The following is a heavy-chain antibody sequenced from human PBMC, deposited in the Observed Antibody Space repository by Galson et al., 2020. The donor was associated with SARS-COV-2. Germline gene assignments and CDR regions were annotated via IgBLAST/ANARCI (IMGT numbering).Heavy chain of an antibody. J-gene: IGHJ3*02. CDR2: ISGSGTNM. D-gene: IGHD2-15*01. Sequence: GGSLRLSCEGSGFTFSSYEMNWVRQAPGKGLEWVSYISGSGTNMYYADSVKGRFTISRDNARSSLYLQMTSLRVEDTAVYYCASPYLAAASFFGAFDIWGLGTMVTVSS. CDR1: GFTFSSYE. CDR3: ASPYLAAASFFGAFDI. V-gene: IGHV3-48*03.